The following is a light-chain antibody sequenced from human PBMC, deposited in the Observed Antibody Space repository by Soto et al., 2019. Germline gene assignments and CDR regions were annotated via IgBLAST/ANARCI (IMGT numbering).Light chain of an antibody. CDR3: QVWDSSTADVV. Sequence: SYELTQPPSVSVSPGQTASITCSGDKLGDKYACWYQQKPGQSPLLVIYQDTKRPSGIPERFSGSNSGNTATLTISGTQAMDEADYYCQVWDSSTADVVFGGGTKLTVL. J-gene: IGLJ2*01. V-gene: IGLV3-1*01. CDR2: QDT. CDR1: KLGDKY.